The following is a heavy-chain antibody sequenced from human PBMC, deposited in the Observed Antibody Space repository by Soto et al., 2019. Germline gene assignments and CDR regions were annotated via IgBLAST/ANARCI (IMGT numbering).Heavy chain of an antibody. J-gene: IGHJ4*02. CDR1: GNNVSSNSAA. Sequence: QTLSITCDISGNNVSSNSAAWNWIRQSPSRGLEWLGRTYYRSKWYNDYAVSVKSRITINPDTSKNQFSLQLNSVTPEDTAVYYCARDSPGYGDYVLFDYWGQGTLVTVS. V-gene: IGHV6-1*01. CDR3: ARDSPGYGDYVLFDY. CDR2: TYYRSKWYN. D-gene: IGHD4-17*01.